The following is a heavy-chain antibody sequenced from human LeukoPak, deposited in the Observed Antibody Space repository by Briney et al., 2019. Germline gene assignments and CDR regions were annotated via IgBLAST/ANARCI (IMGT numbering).Heavy chain of an antibody. CDR2: ISYDGTHK. CDR3: AKSFYDSGGYYGIIDY. J-gene: IGHJ4*02. Sequence: GGYLRLSCAASGFTFNSYSMFWVRQVPGKGLEWVAVISYDGTHKYYADSVKGRFTISRDNSKNTLHLQMDGLRVEDAALYYCAKSFYDSGGYYGIIDYWGQGTLVTVPS. D-gene: IGHD3-22*01. V-gene: IGHV3-30*18. CDR1: GFTFNSYS.